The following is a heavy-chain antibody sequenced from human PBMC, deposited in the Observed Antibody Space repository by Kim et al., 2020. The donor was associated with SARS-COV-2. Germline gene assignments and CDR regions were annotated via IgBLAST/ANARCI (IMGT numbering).Heavy chain of an antibody. J-gene: IGHJ4*02. CDR3: AKGLN. Sequence: INSNGTTNNNTSLKSRVPISIDTSSNQFSLKLSSVTAADTAVYYCAKGLNWGQGTLVTVSS. V-gene: IGHV4-39*01. CDR2: INSNGTT.